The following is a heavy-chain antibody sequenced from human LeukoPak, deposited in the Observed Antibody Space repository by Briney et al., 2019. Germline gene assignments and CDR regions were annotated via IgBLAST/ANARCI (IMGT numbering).Heavy chain of an antibody. CDR3: ARPLAAHNALFDF. CDR2: IYYTGSI. D-gene: IGHD2-15*01. CDR1: GVSISSIHSY. J-gene: IGHJ4*02. Sequence: PSETLSLTCTVSGVSISSIHSYWGWIRQTPGKGLEWIGSIYYTGSIYYNLSLSSRVTISVDTSRNQFSLRLTSMTAADTAMYYCARPLAAHNALFDFWGQGTLVTVSS. V-gene: IGHV4-39*01.